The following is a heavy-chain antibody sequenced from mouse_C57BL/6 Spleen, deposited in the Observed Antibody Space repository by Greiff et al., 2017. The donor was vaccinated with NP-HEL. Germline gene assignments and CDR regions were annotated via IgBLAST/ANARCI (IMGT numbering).Heavy chain of an antibody. CDR1: GYTFTDYY. V-gene: IGHV1-26*01. Sequence: EVQLQQSGPELVKPGASVKISCKASGYTFTDYYMNWVKQSHGKSLEWIGDINPNNGGTSYNQKFKGKATLTVDKSSSTAYMELRSLTSEDSAVYYCARLLYYPDWGQGTTLTVSS. CDR3: ARLLYYPD. CDR2: INPNNGGT. J-gene: IGHJ2*01. D-gene: IGHD2-1*01.